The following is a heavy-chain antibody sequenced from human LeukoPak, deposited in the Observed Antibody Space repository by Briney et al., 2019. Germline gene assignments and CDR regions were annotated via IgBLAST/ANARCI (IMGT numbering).Heavy chain of an antibody. Sequence: ASVKVSCKASGGTFSSYAISWVRQAPGQGLEWMGGIIPTFGTANYAQKFQGRVTITADESTSTAYMELSSLRSEDTAVYYCARGHTAMVPAPFGYWGQGTLVTVSS. V-gene: IGHV1-69*01. J-gene: IGHJ4*02. CDR3: ARGHTAMVPAPFGY. CDR2: IIPTFGTA. CDR1: GGTFSSYA. D-gene: IGHD5-18*01.